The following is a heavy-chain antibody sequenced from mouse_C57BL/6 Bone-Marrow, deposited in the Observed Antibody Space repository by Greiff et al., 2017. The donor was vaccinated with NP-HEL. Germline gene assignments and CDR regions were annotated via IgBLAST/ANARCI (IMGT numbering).Heavy chain of an antibody. CDR3: ASILAFAY. J-gene: IGHJ3*01. CDR2: IWSGGST. CDR1: GFSLTSYG. V-gene: IGHV2-2*01. Sequence: QVQLQQSGPGLVQPSQSLSITCTVSGFSLTSYGVHWVRQSPGKGLEWLGVIWSGGSTDYNAAFISRLSISKDNSKSQVFFKMNSLQADDTAIYYCASILAFAYWGQGTLVTVSA.